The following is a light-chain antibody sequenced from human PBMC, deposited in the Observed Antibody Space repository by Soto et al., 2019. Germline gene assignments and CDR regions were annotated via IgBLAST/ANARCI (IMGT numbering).Light chain of an antibody. CDR3: CSYAGNTTFK. Sequence: QSALTQPASVSGSPGQRITISCAGTNSDVGNYNLVSWYQHHPGKAPRLIIYAVSKRPSGVSDRFSGSKSGSTASLTISGLQHEDESDYYCCSYAGNTTFKFGGGTKVTVL. CDR2: AVS. V-gene: IGLV2-23*02. J-gene: IGLJ2*01. CDR1: NSDVGNYNL.